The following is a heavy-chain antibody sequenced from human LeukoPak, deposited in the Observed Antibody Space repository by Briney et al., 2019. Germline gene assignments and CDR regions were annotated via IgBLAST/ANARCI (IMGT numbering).Heavy chain of an antibody. Sequence: ATVKVSCKASGYTFTSYSISWVRQTPGQGLEWMGWISAYNGNTVSAQKVKGRVTMATDTSTSTAYMELRSLKSDDTAVYYCARASYCSDGSCYSDYWGQGTLVTVSS. CDR3: ARASYCSDGSCYSDY. CDR1: GYTFTSYS. CDR2: ISAYNGNT. J-gene: IGHJ4*02. V-gene: IGHV1-18*01. D-gene: IGHD2-15*01.